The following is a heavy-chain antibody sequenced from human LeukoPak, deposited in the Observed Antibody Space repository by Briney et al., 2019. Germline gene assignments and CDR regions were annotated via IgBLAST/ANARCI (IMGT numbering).Heavy chain of an antibody. CDR2: IYYSGST. CDR3: AKEGMSTPYLMYNWFDP. D-gene: IGHD2-2*01. J-gene: IGHJ5*02. Sequence: SETLSLTCTVSGGSISTNYLSWIRQPPGKGLEWLGYIYYSGSTKYNPSLQSRVTMSMDTSKNQLALKLSSVTAADSAVYYCAKEGMSTPYLMYNWFDPWGQGILVTVSS. CDR1: GGSISTNY. V-gene: IGHV4-59*12.